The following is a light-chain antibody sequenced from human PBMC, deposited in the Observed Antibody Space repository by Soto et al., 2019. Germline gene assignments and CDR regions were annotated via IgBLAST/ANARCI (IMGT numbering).Light chain of an antibody. V-gene: IGKV1-6*01. CDR3: LQDYSYPRT. CDR2: AAS. CDR1: PAISND. J-gene: IGKJ1*01. Sequence: AIQMTQSPSSLSASIGDRVTITCRASPAISNDLGWYQQKPGKAPNLLIYAASNLQSGVPSRFSGSGSGTDFTLTISSLQPEDFATYYCLQDYSYPRTFGQGTKVEIK.